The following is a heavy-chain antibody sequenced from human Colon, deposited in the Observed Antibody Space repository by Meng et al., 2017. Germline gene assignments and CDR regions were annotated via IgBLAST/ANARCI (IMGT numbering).Heavy chain of an antibody. CDR3: ARGMTNGITFGGVIVN. J-gene: IGHJ4*02. CDR1: GGSVSSGSDY. D-gene: IGHD3-16*02. CDR2: IYYSGST. Sequence: GQRTASGQGLVRPSWTLSPTSTVSGGSVSSGSDYWSCIPQPPGKGLEWIGYIYYSGSTNYNPSLKSRVTITVDTSKNQFSLKLSSVTAADTAAYYCARGMTNGITFGGVIVNWGQGTLVTVSS. V-gene: IGHV4-61*01.